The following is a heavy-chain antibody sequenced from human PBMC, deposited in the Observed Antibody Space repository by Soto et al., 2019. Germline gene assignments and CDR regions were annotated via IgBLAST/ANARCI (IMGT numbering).Heavy chain of an antibody. CDR1: GFSLSSNAVG. V-gene: IGHV2-5*01. D-gene: IGHD6-19*01. CDR2: IYWNDDN. J-gene: IGHJ4*02. Sequence: QITLKESGPTLLKPTQTLTLTCTFSGFSLSSNAVGVNWIRQPPGKALEWLALIYWNDDNHYSPSLRSRLTITKDTSKNQVVLTMTTVDPVDTATYYCAHGSGWLSDYWGQGPLVTVSS. CDR3: AHGSGWLSDY.